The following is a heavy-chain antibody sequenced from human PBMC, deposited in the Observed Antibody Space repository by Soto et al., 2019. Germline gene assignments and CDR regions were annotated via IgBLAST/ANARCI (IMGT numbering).Heavy chain of an antibody. V-gene: IGHV4-4*02. Sequence: QVQLQESGPGLVKPSGTLSLTCAVSGGSISSSNWWSWVRQPPGKGLEWIGEIYHSGSTNYNPSLQRRVTISVDKSKNQFPLKLSSVTAADTAVYYCARGHISSTPFVDYWGQGTLVTVSS. CDR2: IYHSGST. J-gene: IGHJ4*02. CDR1: GGSISSSNW. CDR3: ARGHISSTPFVDY. D-gene: IGHD2-21*01.